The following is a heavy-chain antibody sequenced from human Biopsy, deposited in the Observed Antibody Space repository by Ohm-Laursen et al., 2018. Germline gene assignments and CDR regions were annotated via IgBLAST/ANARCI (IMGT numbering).Heavy chain of an antibody. CDR2: IFAGGGCT. D-gene: IGHD3-10*01. Sequence: SLRLSCTASGLSFGTNYMTWVRQAPGKGLDWVSIIFAGGGCTYYADSVKGRITISRDISENTVSLQMNSLRAEDTAVYYCARTIMVGGVILNYFDYWGQGTLVTVSS. J-gene: IGHJ4*02. CDR1: GLSFGTNY. V-gene: IGHV3-53*01. CDR3: ARTIMVGGVILNYFDY.